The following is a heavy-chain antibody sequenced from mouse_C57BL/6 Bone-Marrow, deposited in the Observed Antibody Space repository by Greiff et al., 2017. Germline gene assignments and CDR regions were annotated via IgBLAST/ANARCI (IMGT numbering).Heavy chain of an antibody. J-gene: IGHJ1*03. CDR3: ARANYGSSYSWYFDV. CDR1: GYTFTSYW. D-gene: IGHD1-1*01. Sequence: QVQLQQPGAELVMPGSSVKLSCKASGYTFTSYWMDWVKQRPGQGLEWIGNIYPSDSETHYNQKFKDKATLTVDKSSSTAYMQLSSLTSEDSAVYYCARANYGSSYSWYFDVWGTGTTVTVSS. V-gene: IGHV1-61*01. CDR2: IYPSDSET.